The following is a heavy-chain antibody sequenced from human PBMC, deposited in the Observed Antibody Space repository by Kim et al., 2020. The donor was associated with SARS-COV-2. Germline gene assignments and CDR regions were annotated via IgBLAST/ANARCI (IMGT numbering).Heavy chain of an antibody. CDR2: INHSGST. J-gene: IGHJ6*02. CDR3: ARGPREQLWNRYYDYYGMDV. D-gene: IGHD5-18*01. V-gene: IGHV4-34*01. CDR1: GGSFSGYY. Sequence: SETLSLTCAVYGGSFSGYYWSWIRQPPGKGLEWIGEINHSGSTNYNPSLKSRVTISVDTSKNQFSLKLSSVTAADTAVYYCARGPREQLWNRYYDYYGMDVWGQGTTVTVSS.